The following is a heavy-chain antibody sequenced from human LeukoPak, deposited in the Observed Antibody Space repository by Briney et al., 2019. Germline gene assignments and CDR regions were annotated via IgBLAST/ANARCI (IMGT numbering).Heavy chain of an antibody. D-gene: IGHD4-23*01. CDR3: AKDARSFGGTYFDY. Sequence: GGSLRLSCVASGFTLSGYSMSWVRQAPGKGLEWVSAMSGSDTGSWYADSVKGRFTISRDTSKTTLYLQMNSLRAEDTAIYYCAKDARSFGGTYFDYWGQGIQVTVSS. J-gene: IGHJ4*02. CDR1: GFTLSGYS. CDR2: MSGSDTGS. V-gene: IGHV3-23*01.